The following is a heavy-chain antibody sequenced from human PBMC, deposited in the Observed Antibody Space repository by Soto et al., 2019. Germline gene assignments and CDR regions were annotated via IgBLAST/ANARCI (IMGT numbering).Heavy chain of an antibody. CDR2: MNPNSGNT. D-gene: IGHD6-19*01. V-gene: IGHV1-8*01. CDR3: ASGQGRGAVAPVGMDV. Sequence: QVQLVQSGAEVKKPGASVKVSCKASGYTFTSDDINWVRQATGQGLEWMGWMNPNSGNTGYAQKFQGRVTMSRNNSISTAYIELSSLRSEDTAVYYCASGQGRGAVAPVGMDVWGQGTTVTVCS. CDR1: GYTFTSDD. J-gene: IGHJ6*02.